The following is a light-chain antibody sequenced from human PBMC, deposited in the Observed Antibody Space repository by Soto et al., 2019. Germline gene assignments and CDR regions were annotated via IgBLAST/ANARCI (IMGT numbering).Light chain of an antibody. Sequence: IVLTQSPATLSLSPGERASLSCRASQTVGRDLAWYQVRPGQAPRLLIFDASTRATVLPPRFSGGRSGSDFPLTISSLDPDDFALYYWQHRSCWPFTFGGGT. CDR2: DAS. J-gene: IGKJ4*01. CDR3: QHRSCWPFT. CDR1: QTVGRD. V-gene: IGKV3-11*01.